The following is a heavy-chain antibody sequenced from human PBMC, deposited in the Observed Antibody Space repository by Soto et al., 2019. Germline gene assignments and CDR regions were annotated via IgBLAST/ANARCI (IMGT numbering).Heavy chain of an antibody. Sequence: VGSLRLSCAASGFTFSSYSMSWVRQAPGKGLEWVSAISGTGGSTFYANSVKGRFTISRDNSNNTLYLQMNSLRADDTAVYYCAKRWFGELSPLDYWGQGALVTVSS. J-gene: IGHJ4*02. CDR1: GFTFSSYS. D-gene: IGHD3-10*01. CDR2: ISGTGGST. V-gene: IGHV3-23*01. CDR3: AKRWFGELSPLDY.